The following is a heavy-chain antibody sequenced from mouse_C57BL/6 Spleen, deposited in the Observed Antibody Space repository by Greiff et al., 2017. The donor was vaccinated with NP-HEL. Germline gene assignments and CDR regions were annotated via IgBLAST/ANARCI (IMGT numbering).Heavy chain of an antibody. V-gene: IGHV1-69*01. CDR2: IDPSDSYT. CDR1: GYTFTSYW. Sequence: QVQLQQPGAELVMPGASVKLSCKASGYTFTSYWMHWVKQRPGQGLEWIGEIDPSDSYTNYNQKFKGKSTLTVDKSSSTAYMQLSSLTSEDSSVYYCARVTTEVFAYWGQGTLVTVSA. D-gene: IGHD1-1*01. J-gene: IGHJ3*01. CDR3: ARVTTEVFAY.